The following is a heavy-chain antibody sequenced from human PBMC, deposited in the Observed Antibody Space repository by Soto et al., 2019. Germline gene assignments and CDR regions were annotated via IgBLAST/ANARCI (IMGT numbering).Heavy chain of an antibody. J-gene: IGHJ6*02. CDR1: AFTFSSYA. V-gene: IGHV3-30-3*01. D-gene: IGHD3-3*01. Sequence: QVQLVESGGGVVQPGRSLRLSCAASAFTFSSYAMYWVRQAPGKGLEWVAVISSDGSNKFYSDSVKGRFTISRDNSKNTLYLQMNSLRVEDTAVYYCARASLSGHDFCSSYYPYYYYYGMDVWGQGTTVTVSS. CDR2: ISSDGSNK. CDR3: ARASLSGHDFCSSYYPYYYYYGMDV.